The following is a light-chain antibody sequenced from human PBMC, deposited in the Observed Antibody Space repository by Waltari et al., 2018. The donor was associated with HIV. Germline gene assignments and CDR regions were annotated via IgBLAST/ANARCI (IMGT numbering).Light chain of an antibody. Sequence: QSVLTQPPSVSAAPGQRVTISCSGSRSNIGNNYVSWYQQFPGTAPKLLIDDNKKRSSGIPDRFSVSKSDTSATLDITGVQTGDEADYYCGTWDGSLRCWVFGGGTKLTVL. V-gene: IGLV1-51*01. J-gene: IGLJ3*02. CDR1: RSNIGNNY. CDR3: GTWDGSLRCWV. CDR2: DNK.